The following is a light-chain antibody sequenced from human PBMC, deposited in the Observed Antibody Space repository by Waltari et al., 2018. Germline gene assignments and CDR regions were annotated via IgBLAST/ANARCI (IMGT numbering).Light chain of an antibody. J-gene: IGKJ4*01. V-gene: IGKV1-16*02. Sequence: DIQMTQSLSSLPASVGHRVTITCRPSQGISNYLAWFQQKPGKDPKPLIYAASSLQSGVPSKFSGSGSGTDFTLTFSCLPSEDFATYYCQQYNSYPRLTFGGGTKVEIK. CDR2: AAS. CDR3: QQYNSYPRLT. CDR1: QGISNY.